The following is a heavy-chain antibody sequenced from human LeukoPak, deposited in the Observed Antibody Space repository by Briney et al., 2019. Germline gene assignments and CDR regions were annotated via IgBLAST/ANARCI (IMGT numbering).Heavy chain of an antibody. V-gene: IGHV1-2*02. CDR3: AREGVVVPAAGPGYYYYMDV. J-gene: IGHJ6*03. CDR1: GYTFTGYY. Sequence: GASVKVSCKASGYTFTGYYMYWVRQAPGQGLEWMGWINPNSGGTNYAQKFQGRVTMTRDTSISTAYMELSRLRSDDTAVYYCAREGVVVPAAGPGYYYYMDVWGKGTTVTVSS. D-gene: IGHD2-2*01. CDR2: INPNSGGT.